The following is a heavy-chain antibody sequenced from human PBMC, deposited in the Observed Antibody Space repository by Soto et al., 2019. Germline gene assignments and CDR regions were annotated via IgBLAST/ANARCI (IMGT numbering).Heavy chain of an antibody. V-gene: IGHV4-4*02. J-gene: IGHJ5*02. CDR1: GGSISSTNW. D-gene: IGHD6-19*01. CDR3: ARLAEAGPRPKPPIGLDP. Sequence: SETLSLTCVVSGGSISSTNWWTWVRQPPGKRMEWIGEIYHNGSPTYSPSLRGRATISVDKSKNQFSLKLSSVTAADTAVYYCARLAEAGPRPKPPIGLDPWGQGTLVTVSS. CDR2: IYHNGSP.